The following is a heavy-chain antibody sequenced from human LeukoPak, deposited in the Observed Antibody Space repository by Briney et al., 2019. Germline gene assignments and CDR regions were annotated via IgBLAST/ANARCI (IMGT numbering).Heavy chain of an antibody. D-gene: IGHD1-26*01. V-gene: IGHV3-30-3*01. CDR1: GFTFSSYA. CDR3: ARDRRELWPLDY. CDR2: ISYDGGNK. Sequence: PGRSLRLSCAASGFTFSSYAMHWVRQAPGKGLEWVAVISYDGGNKYYADSVKGRFTISRDNSKNTLYLQMNSLRAEDTAVYYCARDRRELWPLDYWGQGTLVTVSS. J-gene: IGHJ4*02.